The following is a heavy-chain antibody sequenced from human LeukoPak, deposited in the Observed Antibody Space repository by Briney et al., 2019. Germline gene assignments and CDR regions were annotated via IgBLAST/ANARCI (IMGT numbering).Heavy chain of an antibody. D-gene: IGHD5-24*01. CDR2: IYYSGST. CDR1: GGSISSYY. J-gene: IGHJ6*02. Sequence: SETLSLTCTVSGGSISSYYWSWIRQPPGKGLEWIGYIYYSGSTNYNPSLKSRVTISVDTSKNQFSLKLSSVTAADTAVYYCARVSMDYYYGMDVWGQGTTVTASS. V-gene: IGHV4-59*08. CDR3: ARVSMDYYYGMDV.